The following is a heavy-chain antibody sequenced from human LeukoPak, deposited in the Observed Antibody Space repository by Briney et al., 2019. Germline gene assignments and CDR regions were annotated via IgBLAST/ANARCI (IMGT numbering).Heavy chain of an antibody. CDR1: GYTFTGYY. Sequence: ASVKVSCKASGYTFTGYYMHWVRQAPGQGLEWMGWINPNSGGTNYAQKLQGRVTMTRDTSISTAYMELSRLRSDDTAVYYCARAKGVTVTPGPRHKTPNWFDPWGQGTLVTVSS. CDR2: INPNSGGT. D-gene: IGHD4-23*01. J-gene: IGHJ5*02. CDR3: ARAKGVTVTPGPRHKTPNWFDP. V-gene: IGHV1-2*02.